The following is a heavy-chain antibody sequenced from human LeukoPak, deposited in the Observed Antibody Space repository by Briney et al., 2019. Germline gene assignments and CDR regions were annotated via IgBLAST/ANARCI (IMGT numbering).Heavy chain of an antibody. D-gene: IGHD2-15*01. J-gene: IGHJ4*02. CDR2: INPNSGGT. CDR3: ARDQYCSGGSCSNFDY. Sequence: ASVTVSCKASGYSFTTYDINWLRQAPGQGLEWMGWINPNSGGTNYAQKFQGRVTMTRDTSISTAYMELSRLRSDDTAVYYCARDQYCSGGSCSNFDYWGQGTLVTVSS. V-gene: IGHV1-2*02. CDR1: GYSFTTYD.